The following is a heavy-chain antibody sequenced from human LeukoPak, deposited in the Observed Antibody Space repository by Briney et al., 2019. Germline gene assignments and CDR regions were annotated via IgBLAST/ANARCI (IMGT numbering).Heavy chain of an antibody. CDR3: ARYGSGSTWFDP. CDR2: VNYSGST. CDR1: AGSISSDNYQ. J-gene: IGHJ5*02. Sequence: PSETLSLTCSVSAGSISSDNYQWSWVRQPPGKGLEWIGYVNYSGSTYYNPSLKSRVTISVDTSNNQFSLRLSSVTAADTAVYYCARYGSGSTWFDPGGQGTLVTVSS. V-gene: IGHV4-30-4*01. D-gene: IGHD3-10*01.